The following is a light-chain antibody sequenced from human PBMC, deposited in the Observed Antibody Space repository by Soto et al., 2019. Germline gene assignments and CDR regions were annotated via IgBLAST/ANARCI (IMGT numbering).Light chain of an antibody. CDR1: SSDVGSYDL. Sequence: QSVLTQPASVSESPGQSITISCTGTSSDVGSYDLVSWYQHHPGKAPKLMIYEVSKRPSGVSNRFSGSKSGNTASLTISGLQAEDEADYYCCSYAGSSTEVFGGGTKLTVL. V-gene: IGLV2-23*02. J-gene: IGLJ3*02. CDR3: CSYAGSSTEV. CDR2: EVS.